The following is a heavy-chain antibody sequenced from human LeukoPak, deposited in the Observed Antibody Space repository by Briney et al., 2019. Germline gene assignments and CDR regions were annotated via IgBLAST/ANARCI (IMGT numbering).Heavy chain of an antibody. CDR2: INAGKGNT. V-gene: IGHV1-3*01. Sequence: ASVKVSCTASEYTFSSYSIHWVRQAPGQRLEWMGWINAGKGNTKYSQKLQGRVTITGDTSASTAYMELSSLRSEDTAVYYCARGSCSSTSCFMDVWGQGTTVTVSS. D-gene: IGHD2-2*01. CDR1: EYTFSSYS. J-gene: IGHJ6*02. CDR3: ARGSCSSTSCFMDV.